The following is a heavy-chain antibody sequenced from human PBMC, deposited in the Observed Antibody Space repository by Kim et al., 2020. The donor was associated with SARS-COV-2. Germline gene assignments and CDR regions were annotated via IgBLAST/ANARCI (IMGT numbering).Heavy chain of an antibody. D-gene: IGHD3-10*01. V-gene: IGHV1-69*01. CDR3: ARDRGPAYYYYAMDV. Sequence: FPGGVTITADQSTSTAYMELSSLRSEDTAIYYCARDRGPAYYYYAMDVWGQGTTVTVSS. J-gene: IGHJ6*02.